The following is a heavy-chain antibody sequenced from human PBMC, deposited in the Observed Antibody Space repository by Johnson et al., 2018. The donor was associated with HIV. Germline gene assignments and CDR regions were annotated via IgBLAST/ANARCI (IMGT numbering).Heavy chain of an antibody. J-gene: IGHJ3*02. D-gene: IGHD6-6*01. Sequence: VQLVESGGGLVQPGGSLRLSCAASGFTFSSYDMHWVRQATGKGLEWVSAIGTAGDTYYPGSVKGRFTISRENAKNSLYLQMNSLRAGDTAVYYCARYSSSFEAFDIWGQGTMVTVSS. V-gene: IGHV3-13*01. CDR1: GFTFSSYD. CDR2: IGTAGDT. CDR3: ARYSSSFEAFDI.